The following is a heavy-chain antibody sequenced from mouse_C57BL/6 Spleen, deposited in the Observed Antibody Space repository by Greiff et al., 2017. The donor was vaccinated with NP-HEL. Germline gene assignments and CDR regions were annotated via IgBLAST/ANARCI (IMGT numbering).Heavy chain of an antibody. CDR3: ARGLRRGPYFDY. CDR2: IWSGGST. D-gene: IGHD2-4*01. CDR1: GFSLTSYG. J-gene: IGHJ2*01. Sequence: VQLQQSGPGLVQPSQRLSITCTVSGFSLTSYGVHWVRQSPGKGLEWLGVIWSGGSTDYNAAFISRLSISKDNSKSQVFFKMNSLQADDTAIYYCARGLRRGPYFDYWGQGTTLTVSS. V-gene: IGHV2-2*01.